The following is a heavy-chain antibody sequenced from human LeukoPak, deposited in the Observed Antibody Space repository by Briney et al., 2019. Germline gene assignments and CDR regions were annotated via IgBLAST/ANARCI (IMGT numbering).Heavy chain of an antibody. CDR3: AKAGSGFYYYGSGSYYKDYYYMDV. CDR2: VSGSGGTT. V-gene: IGHV3-23*01. CDR1: GFSFSSYS. J-gene: IGHJ6*03. Sequence: PGGSLRLSCAASGFSFSSYSMNWVRQAPGKGLEWVSSVSGSGGTTYYADSVKGRFTISRDNSKSTMFLQMNSLRGEDTAVYYCAKAGSGFYYYGSGSYYKDYYYMDVWGKGTTVTVSS. D-gene: IGHD3-10*01.